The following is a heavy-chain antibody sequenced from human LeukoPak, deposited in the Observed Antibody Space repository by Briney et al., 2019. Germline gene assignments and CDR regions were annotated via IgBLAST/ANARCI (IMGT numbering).Heavy chain of an antibody. V-gene: IGHV1-69*13. CDR1: GGTFSSYA. Sequence: SVKVSCKASGGTFSSYAISWVRQAPGQGLEWMGRIIPIFGTANYAQKFQGRVTITADESTSTAYMELSSLRSEDTAVYYCARVAYCSSTTPTSCFLDYWGQGTLVTVSS. CDR2: IIPIFGTA. CDR3: ARVAYCSSTTPTSCFLDY. D-gene: IGHD2-2*01. J-gene: IGHJ4*02.